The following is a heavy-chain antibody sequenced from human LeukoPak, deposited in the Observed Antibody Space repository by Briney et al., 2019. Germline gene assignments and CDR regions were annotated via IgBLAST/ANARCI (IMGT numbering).Heavy chain of an antibody. D-gene: IGHD6-13*01. CDR2: IYYSGST. J-gene: IGHJ3*02. Sequence: SETLSLTCTVSGSSISSYYWSWIRQPPGKGLECIGYIYYSGSTNYNPSLKSRVTISVDTSKNQFSLKLSSVTAADTAVYYCARRRREQLWAFDIWGQGAMVTVSS. V-gene: IGHV4-59*08. CDR1: GSSISSYY. CDR3: ARRRREQLWAFDI.